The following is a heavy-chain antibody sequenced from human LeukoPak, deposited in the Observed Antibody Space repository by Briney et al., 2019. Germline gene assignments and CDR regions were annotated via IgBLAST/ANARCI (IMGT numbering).Heavy chain of an antibody. CDR1: GFTFRSYG. Sequence: GGSLRLSCAASGFTFRSYGMHWVRQAPGKGLEWVALISYDGSNKYFADSVKGRFTISRDNSKNTLYLQMNSLRAEDTAVYYCANRGNWNEVCDHWGQGTLVTVSS. CDR3: ANRGNWNEVCDH. V-gene: IGHV3-30*18. CDR2: ISYDGSNK. J-gene: IGHJ4*02. D-gene: IGHD1-1*01.